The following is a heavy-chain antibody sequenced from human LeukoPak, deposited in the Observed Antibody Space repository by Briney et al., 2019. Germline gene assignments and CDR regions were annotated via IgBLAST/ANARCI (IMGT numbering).Heavy chain of an antibody. Sequence: PSETLSLTCTVSGGSISSGGYYWSWIRQHPGKGLEWIGYIYYSGSTYYNPSLKSRVTISVDTSKNQFSLKLSSVTAADTAVYYCARSYDFWSGPSFDIWGQGTMVTASS. CDR1: GGSISSGGYY. CDR3: ARSYDFWSGPSFDI. CDR2: IYYSGST. V-gene: IGHV4-31*03. J-gene: IGHJ3*02. D-gene: IGHD3-3*01.